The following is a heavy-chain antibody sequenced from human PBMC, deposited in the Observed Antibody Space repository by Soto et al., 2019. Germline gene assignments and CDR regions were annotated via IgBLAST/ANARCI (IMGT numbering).Heavy chain of an antibody. J-gene: IGHJ6*02. V-gene: IGHV4-59*01. CDR3: ARDRVGATVYYYGMDV. CDR1: GGSISSYY. CDR2: IYYSGST. Sequence: LSLTCTVSGGSISSYYWSWIRQPPGKGLEWIGDIYYSGSTNYNPSLKSRVTISVDTSKNQFSLKLSAVTAADTAVYYCARDRVGATVYYYGMDVWGQGTTVTVSS. D-gene: IGHD1-26*01.